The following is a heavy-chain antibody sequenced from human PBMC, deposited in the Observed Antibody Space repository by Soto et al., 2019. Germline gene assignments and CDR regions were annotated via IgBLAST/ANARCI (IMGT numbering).Heavy chain of an antibody. CDR2: IYYSGST. CDR1: GGSISSYY. Sequence: LSLTCTVSGGSISSYYWSWIRQPPGKGLEWIGYIYYSGSTNYNPSLKSRVTISVDTSKNQFSLKLSSVTAADTAVYYCARAFTTSGYSSGWPFDYWGQGTLVSVSS. D-gene: IGHD6-19*01. CDR3: ARAFTTSGYSSGWPFDY. J-gene: IGHJ4*02. V-gene: IGHV4-59*01.